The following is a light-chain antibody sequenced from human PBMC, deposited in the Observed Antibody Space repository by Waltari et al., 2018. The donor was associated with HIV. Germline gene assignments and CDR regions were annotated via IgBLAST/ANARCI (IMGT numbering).Light chain of an antibody. J-gene: IGKJ3*01. CDR1: QSISSS. CDR3: QQSYSTLCT. Sequence: DIQMTQSPSSLSASVGDRVTITCRASQSISSSLNWYQQKPGKAPKLLIYAASSLQSGVPSRFSGSASGTDFTLTISSLQPEDFATYDCQQSYSTLCTFGPGTKVDIK. V-gene: IGKV1-39*01. CDR2: AAS.